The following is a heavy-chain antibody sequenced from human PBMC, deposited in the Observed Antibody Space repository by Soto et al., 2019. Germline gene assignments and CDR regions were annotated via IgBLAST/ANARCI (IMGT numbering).Heavy chain of an antibody. J-gene: IGHJ4*02. D-gene: IGHD3-10*01. CDR1: GFTFSSYA. Sequence: GGSLRLSCAATGFTFSSYALSWVRQAPGKGLEWVSGISNSGGSTYYADSVKGRVTISRDNSKNTLYLQMNSLRAEDTAVYYCAKEPYYYGSGSYMDYWGQGT. CDR2: ISNSGGST. CDR3: AKEPYYYGSGSYMDY. V-gene: IGHV3-23*01.